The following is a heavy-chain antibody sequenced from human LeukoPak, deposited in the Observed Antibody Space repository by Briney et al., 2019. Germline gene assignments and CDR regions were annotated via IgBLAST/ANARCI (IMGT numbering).Heavy chain of an antibody. CDR3: ARDLYDYYLDY. Sequence: GGSLRLSCVASGFSFSHYGMHWVRQAPGKGLEWVAGVRFDGSDKYHEDSVKGRFTISRDTSKNTVYLQMDSLRDDDTAVYCCARDLYDYYLDYWGQGTLVTVSS. CDR1: GFSFSHYG. CDR2: VRFDGSDK. J-gene: IGHJ4*02. V-gene: IGHV3-33*01. D-gene: IGHD3-3*01.